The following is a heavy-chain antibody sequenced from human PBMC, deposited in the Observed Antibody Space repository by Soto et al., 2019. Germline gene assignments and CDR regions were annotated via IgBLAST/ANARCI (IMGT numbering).Heavy chain of an antibody. J-gene: IGHJ4*02. V-gene: IGHV3-49*03. D-gene: IGHD4-17*01. CDR1: GFTFGDYA. CDR2: IRSKAYGGTT. Sequence: EVQLVESGGGLVQPGRSLRLSCTASGFTFGDYAMSWFRQAPGKGLEWVGVIRSKAYGGTTEYAASVKGRFTISRDDSKSIAYLQMNSLKTEDTAVYYCTRDFKGGDYSPRFFDYWGQGTLVTVSS. CDR3: TRDFKGGDYSPRFFDY.